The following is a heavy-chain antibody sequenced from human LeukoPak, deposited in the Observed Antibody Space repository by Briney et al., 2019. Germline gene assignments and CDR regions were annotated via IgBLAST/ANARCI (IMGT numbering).Heavy chain of an antibody. J-gene: IGHJ6*03. CDR2: FSSGDTNI. D-gene: IGHD3-22*01. Sequence: GGSLRLSCAASGFNFSDYYMSWVRQAPGRGLEWISFFSSGDTNIKYADSVKGRFTIPRDNAKNSLYLQMNSLRAEDTAVYFCAREIHSTGYYYAGGYMDVWGEGTTVTVSS. CDR1: GFNFSDYY. V-gene: IGHV3-11*04. CDR3: AREIHSTGYYYAGGYMDV.